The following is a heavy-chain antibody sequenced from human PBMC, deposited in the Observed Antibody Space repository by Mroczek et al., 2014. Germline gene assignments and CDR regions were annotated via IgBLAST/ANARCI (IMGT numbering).Heavy chain of an antibody. V-gene: IGHV4-59*01. D-gene: IGHD1-1*01. J-gene: IGHJ4*02. CDR1: GGSISSYY. Sequence: QVQLQESGPGLVKPSETLSLTCTVSGGSISSYYWSWIRQPPGKGLEWIGYIYYSGSTNYNPSLKSRVTISVDTSKNQFSLKLSSVTAADTAVYYCARSERDWGQGTLVTVSS. CDR2: IYYSGST. CDR3: ARSERD.